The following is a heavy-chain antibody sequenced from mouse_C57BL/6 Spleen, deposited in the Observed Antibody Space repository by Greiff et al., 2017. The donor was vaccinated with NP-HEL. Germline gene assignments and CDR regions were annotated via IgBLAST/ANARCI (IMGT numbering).Heavy chain of an antibody. V-gene: IGHV1-72*01. CDR3: ARWGYSNYGSAMDY. J-gene: IGHJ4*01. CDR2: IDPNSGGT. D-gene: IGHD2-5*01. Sequence: QVQLQQPGAELVKPGASVKLSCKASGYTFTSYWMHWVKQRPGRALEWIGRIDPNSGGTKYNEKFKSKAKLTVDKPSSTAYMQLSSLTSEDSAVYYCARWGYSNYGSAMDYWGQGTSVTVSS. CDR1: GYTFTSYW.